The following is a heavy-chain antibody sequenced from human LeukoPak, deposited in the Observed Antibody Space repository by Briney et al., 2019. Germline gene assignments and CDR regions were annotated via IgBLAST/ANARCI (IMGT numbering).Heavy chain of an antibody. V-gene: IGHV1-69*06. CDR1: GGTFSSYA. CDR2: IIPIFGTA. CDR3: AGSIAVAAPDY. Sequence: GASVKVSCKASGGTFSSYAISWVRQAPGQGLEWMGGIIPIFGTANYAQKFQGRVTITADKSTSTAYMELSSLRSEDTAVYYCAGSIAVAAPDYWGQGTLVTVSS. D-gene: IGHD6-19*01. J-gene: IGHJ4*02.